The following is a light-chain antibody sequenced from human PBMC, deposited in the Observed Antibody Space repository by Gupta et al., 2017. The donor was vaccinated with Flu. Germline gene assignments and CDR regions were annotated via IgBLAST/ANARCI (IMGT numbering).Light chain of an antibody. Sequence: DIVMTQSPLSLPVTPGETASISCRSSQSLLHSNGYNYLDWYLQKPGQSPQLLIYLGSNRAPGVPDRFSGSGSGTDFTLKISRVEAEDVGVYYCMQALQTPRTFGQGTKVEIK. CDR3: MQALQTPRT. CDR1: QSLLHSNGYNY. CDR2: LGS. V-gene: IGKV2-28*01. J-gene: IGKJ1*01.